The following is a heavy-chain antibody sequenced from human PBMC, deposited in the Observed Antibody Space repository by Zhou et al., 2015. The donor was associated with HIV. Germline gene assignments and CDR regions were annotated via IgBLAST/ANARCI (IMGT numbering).Heavy chain of an antibody. CDR2: IIPIFGTA. V-gene: IGHV1-69*12. D-gene: IGHD2-15*01. Sequence: QVQLVQSGAEVKKPGSSVKVSCKASGGTFSSYAISWVRQAPGQGLEWMGGIIPIFGTANYAQKFQGRVTITADESTSTAYMELSSLRSEDTAVYYCARDGVRGYCSGGSCYNGMDVWGQGTTVTVSS. CDR1: GGTFSSYA. CDR3: ARDGVRGYCSGGSCYNGMDV. J-gene: IGHJ6*02.